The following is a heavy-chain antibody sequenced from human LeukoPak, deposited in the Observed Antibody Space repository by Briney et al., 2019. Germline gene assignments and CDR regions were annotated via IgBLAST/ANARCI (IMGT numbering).Heavy chain of an antibody. CDR1: GFTVSSNY. D-gene: IGHD3-22*01. Sequence: PGGSLRLSCAASGFTVSSNYMSWVRQAPGKGLEGVSVIYSGGSTYYADSVKGRFTISRDNSKNTLYLQMNSLRAEDTAVYYCARDTDDSSGYYSDYWGQGTLVTVSS. V-gene: IGHV3-66*01. CDR3: ARDTDDSSGYYSDY. CDR2: IYSGGST. J-gene: IGHJ4*02.